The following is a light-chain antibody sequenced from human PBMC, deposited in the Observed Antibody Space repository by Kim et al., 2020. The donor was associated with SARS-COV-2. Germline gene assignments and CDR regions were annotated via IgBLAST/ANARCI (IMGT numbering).Light chain of an antibody. CDR1: SSLVGNYNY. J-gene: IGLJ2*01. Sequence: QSALTQPASVSGSLGQSITISCTGASSLVGNYNYVSWYQQHPDKAPKLIIYDVSYRPSGVSTRFSGSKSGNTASPTISGLQAADEADYYCTSYTGADTVVFGGGTQLTVL. CDR2: DVS. V-gene: IGLV2-14*03. CDR3: TSYTGADTVV.